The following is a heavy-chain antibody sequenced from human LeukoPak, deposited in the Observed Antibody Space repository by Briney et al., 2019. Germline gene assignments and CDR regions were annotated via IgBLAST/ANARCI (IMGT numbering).Heavy chain of an antibody. D-gene: IGHD6-19*01. CDR1: GFTFNNYW. CDR2: INPDGTVT. Sequence: PAGSLRLSCAASGFTFNNYWMHWVRQAPGKGLVWVSPINPDGTVTTYADSVKGRFTISRDNAKNTLYLQMNSLRAEDTAVYYCAKVGPVAGSYYFDYWGQGTLVSVSS. CDR3: AKVGPVAGSYYFDY. V-gene: IGHV3-74*01. J-gene: IGHJ4*02.